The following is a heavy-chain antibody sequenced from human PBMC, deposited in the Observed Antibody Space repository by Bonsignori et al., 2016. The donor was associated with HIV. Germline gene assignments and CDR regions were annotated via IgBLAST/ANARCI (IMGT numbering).Heavy chain of an antibody. Sequence: WVRQAPGQGLEWMGWINPNSGGTNYAQKFQGRVTMTRDTSISTAYMELSRLRSDDTAVYYCARATMVRGVYYYYYYMDVWGEGTTVTVSS. CDR2: INPNSGGT. J-gene: IGHJ6*03. V-gene: IGHV1-2*02. CDR3: ARATMVRGVYYYYYYMDV. D-gene: IGHD3-10*01.